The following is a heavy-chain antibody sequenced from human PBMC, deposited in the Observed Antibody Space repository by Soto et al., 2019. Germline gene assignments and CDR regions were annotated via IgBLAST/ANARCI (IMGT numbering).Heavy chain of an antibody. J-gene: IGHJ5*01. CDR1: GGSISSGGYS. Sequence: KPSETLSLTCAVSGGSISSGGYSWSWIRQPPGKGLEWIGYIYHSGSTYYNPSLKSRVTISVDRSKNQFSLKLSSVTAADTAVYYCARDVGCSSTSCYMFWCDSWGKGTLVTVSS. CDR2: IYHSGST. V-gene: IGHV4-30-2*01. CDR3: ARDVGCSSTSCYMFWCDS. D-gene: IGHD2-2*02.